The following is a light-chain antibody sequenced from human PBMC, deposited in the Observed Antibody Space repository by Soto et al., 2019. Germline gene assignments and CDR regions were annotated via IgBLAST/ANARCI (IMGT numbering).Light chain of an antibody. Sequence: SVLTQPPSASGSPGQSVAISCTGTSSDVGGYNYVSWYQQHPGTAPKLIIYEVRNRPSGISSRFSGSRSGNTASLTISGLQSEDEGDYYCSAYTARSTLVFGGGTKVTVL. CDR3: SAYTARSTLV. J-gene: IGLJ3*02. V-gene: IGLV2-14*01. CDR2: EVR. CDR1: SSDVGGYNY.